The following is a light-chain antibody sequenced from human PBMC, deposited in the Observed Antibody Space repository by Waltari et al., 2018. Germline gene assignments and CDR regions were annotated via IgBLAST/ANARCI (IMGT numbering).Light chain of an antibody. J-gene: IGKJ2*01. CDR2: SAS. CDR1: QTVSNSY. Sequence: EIVLTQSPGTLSLSPGERATLSCRASQTVSNSYLAWYQQKPGQAPRLLIYSASNRATGIPDRFSGSGSGTDFALTVSRLEPEDFAVYYCQQYGGSSYTFGQGTKLEIK. V-gene: IGKV3-20*01. CDR3: QQYGGSSYT.